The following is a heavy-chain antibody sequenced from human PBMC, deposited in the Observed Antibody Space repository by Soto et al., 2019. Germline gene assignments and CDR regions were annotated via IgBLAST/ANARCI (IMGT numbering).Heavy chain of an antibody. CDR3: ARGWFDP. Sequence: GSLRLSCAASGFTFSSYAMHWVRQAPGKGLEWVAVISYDGSNKYYADSVKGRFTISRDNSKNTLYLQMNSLRAEDTAVYYCARGWFDPWGQGPLVTVSS. V-gene: IGHV3-30-3*01. J-gene: IGHJ5*02. CDR1: GFTFSSYA. CDR2: ISYDGSNK.